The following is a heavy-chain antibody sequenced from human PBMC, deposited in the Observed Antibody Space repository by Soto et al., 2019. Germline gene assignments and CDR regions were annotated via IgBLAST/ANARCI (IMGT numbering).Heavy chain of an antibody. J-gene: IGHJ4*02. CDR3: ARVGEIAAAVALDY. CDR2: INHSGST. Sequence: PSETMSLTCAVYGGSFSGFYRSWISQPPEKGLEWIGAINHSGSTNYNPSLKSRVTISVDTSKNQFSLKLSSVTAADTAVYYCARVGEIAAAVALDYWGQGTLVTVSS. CDR1: GGSFSGFY. D-gene: IGHD6-13*01. V-gene: IGHV4-34*01.